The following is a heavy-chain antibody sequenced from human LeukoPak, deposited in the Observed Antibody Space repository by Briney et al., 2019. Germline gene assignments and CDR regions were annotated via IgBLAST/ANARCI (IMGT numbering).Heavy chain of an antibody. J-gene: IGHJ4*02. CDR3: ARDPYYYDSSGYYGEGFDY. D-gene: IGHD3-22*01. CDR1: GFTFSTYT. CDR2: ITSSSYT. V-gene: IGHV3-21*01. Sequence: PGGSLRLSCAASGFTFSTYTMNWVRQAPGKGLEWVSSITSSSYTYYADSMKGRFTISRDNAKNSLYLQMNSLRAEDTAVYYCARDPYYYDSSGYYGEGFDYWGQGTLVTVSS.